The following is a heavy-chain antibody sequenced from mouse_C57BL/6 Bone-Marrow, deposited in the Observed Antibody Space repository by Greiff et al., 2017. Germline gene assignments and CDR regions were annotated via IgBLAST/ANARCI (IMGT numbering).Heavy chain of an antibody. J-gene: IGHJ2*01. CDR1: GFTFSDYY. Sequence: EVKLMESEGGLVQPGSSMKLSCTASGFTFSDYYMAWVRQVPEKGLEWVANINYDGSSTYYLDSLKSRFIISRDNAKNILYLQMSSLKSEDTATYYCARGDLVGDYFDYWGQGTTLTVSS. V-gene: IGHV5-16*01. CDR3: ARGDLVGDYFDY. CDR2: INYDGSST. D-gene: IGHD1-1*01.